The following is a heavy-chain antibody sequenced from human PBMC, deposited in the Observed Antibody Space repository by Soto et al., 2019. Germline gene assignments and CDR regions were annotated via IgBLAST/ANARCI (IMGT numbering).Heavy chain of an antibody. V-gene: IGHV3-23*01. Sequence: PGGSLRLSCAASGFTFSIYTMSWVRQAPGKGLEWVSAISGSGGSTYYADSVKGRFTISRDNSKNTLYLQMNSLRAEDTAVYYCAKTQPSSVYYFDYWGQGTLVTVSS. CDR2: ISGSGGST. CDR3: AKTQPSSVYYFDY. J-gene: IGHJ4*02. CDR1: GFTFSIYT.